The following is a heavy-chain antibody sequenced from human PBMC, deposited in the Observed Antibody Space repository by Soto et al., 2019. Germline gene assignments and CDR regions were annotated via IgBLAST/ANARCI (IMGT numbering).Heavy chain of an antibody. J-gene: IGHJ2*01. V-gene: IGHV4-61*01. Sequence: QVQLQESGPGLVKPSETLSLTCTVSGGSVSSGSYYWSWIRQPPGKGLEWIGYIYYSGRTNYNPSLKSRVTISVETSKNQFSRKLSTVTAPDTAVYYCARELAYYYDSSGYYWYFDLWGRGTLVTVSS. D-gene: IGHD3-22*01. CDR3: ARELAYYYDSSGYYWYFDL. CDR1: GGSVSSGSYY. CDR2: IYYSGRT.